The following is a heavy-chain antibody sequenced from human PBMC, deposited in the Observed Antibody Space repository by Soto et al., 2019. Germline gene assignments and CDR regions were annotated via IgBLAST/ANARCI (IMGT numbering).Heavy chain of an antibody. CDR2: ISGSGGST. J-gene: IGHJ6*03. CDR1: GFYFCTYV. Sequence: GGSLILPCAASGFYFCTYVMSLVRQGPGRGLEWVSDISGSGGSTYYADAVKGRFTISRDNSKNTLYLQMDSLRAEDTVVYYCAKEGVAYYYYMDVWGKGTTVTVSS. CDR3: AKEGVAYYYYMDV. V-gene: IGHV3-23*01. D-gene: IGHD3-10*01.